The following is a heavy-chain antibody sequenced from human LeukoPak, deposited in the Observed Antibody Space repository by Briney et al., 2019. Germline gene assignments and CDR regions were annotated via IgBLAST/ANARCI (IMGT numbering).Heavy chain of an antibody. V-gene: IGHV3-48*02. CDR2: ISSSGSTK. Sequence: GGSLRLSCAVSGFSFSSYSMNWVRQAPGKGLEWVSFISSSGSTKSYADSVKGRFTISRDNAKNSLYLQMNSLRDEDTAVYYCARSVYYADYWGQGTLVTVSS. J-gene: IGHJ4*02. CDR1: GFSFSSYS. CDR3: ARSVYYADY. D-gene: IGHD3-22*01.